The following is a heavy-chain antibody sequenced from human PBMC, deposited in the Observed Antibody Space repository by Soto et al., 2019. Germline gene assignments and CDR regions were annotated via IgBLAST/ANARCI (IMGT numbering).Heavy chain of an antibody. V-gene: IGHV3-9*01. J-gene: IGHJ5*02. CDR2: ISWNSGSI. D-gene: IGHD3-3*01. CDR1: GFTFDDYA. CDR3: AKEANFWSGYYPAYNWFDP. Sequence: GGSLRLSCAASGFTFDDYAMHWVRQAPGKGLEWVSGISWNSGSIGYADSVKGRFTISRDNAKNSLYLQMNSLRAEDTALYYCAKEANFWSGYYPAYNWFDPWGQGTLVTVSS.